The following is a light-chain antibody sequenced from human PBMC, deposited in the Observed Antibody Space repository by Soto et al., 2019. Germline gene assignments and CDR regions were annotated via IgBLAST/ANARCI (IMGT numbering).Light chain of an antibody. V-gene: IGKV3-20*01. J-gene: IGKJ1*01. CDR1: QSVSSY. CDR3: QQYGSSPRT. Sequence: EIVLTQSPATLSLSPGERATLSCRASQSVSSYLAWYQQKPGQAPRLLTYDASNRATGIPDRFSGSGSGTDFTLTISRLEPEDFAVYYCQQYGSSPRTFGQWTKVDIK. CDR2: DAS.